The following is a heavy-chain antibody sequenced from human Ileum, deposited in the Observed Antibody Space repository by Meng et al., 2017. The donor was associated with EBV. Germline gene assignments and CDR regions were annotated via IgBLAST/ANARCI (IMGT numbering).Heavy chain of an antibody. CDR2: ISTNTGNP. D-gene: IGHD6-13*01. CDR3: ARDSGYTRSWSGDY. Sequence: GQLVQLGFELKKPWASVNVSGKASGSPLPRNAINWGRQAPGQGLEWMGWISTNTGNPTYAQGFAGRFVFSLDTSVSTAYLQISGLKAEDTAIYYCARDSGYTRSWSGDYWGQGTLVTVSS. CDR1: GSPLPRNA. J-gene: IGHJ4*02. V-gene: IGHV7-4-1*02.